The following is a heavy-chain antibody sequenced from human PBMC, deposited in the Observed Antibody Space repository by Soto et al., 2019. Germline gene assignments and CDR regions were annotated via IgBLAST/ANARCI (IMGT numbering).Heavy chain of an antibody. CDR2: IYYNGNT. V-gene: IGHV4-31*03. D-gene: IGHD2-15*01. Sequence: QVQLQESGPGLVKPSQTLSLTCTVSGGSINSDNYYWSWIRQHPGKGLEWIGYIYYNGNTYYNPSLKSRVTISVDTSKNQFSLKLSSVTAADTAVYYCVREGRGCSGGSCYSVLDYWGQGTLVTVSS. J-gene: IGHJ4*02. CDR1: GGSINSDNYY. CDR3: VREGRGCSGGSCYSVLDY.